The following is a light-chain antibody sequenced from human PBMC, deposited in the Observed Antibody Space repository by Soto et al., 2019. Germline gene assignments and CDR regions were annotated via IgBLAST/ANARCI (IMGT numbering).Light chain of an antibody. CDR3: QQRYNWPWT. Sequence: EVVLTQSASTLSWSSGDRAALSCQASQSVHNFLAWYQQKTGQSPRLLIYGASNRAAGVPDRFSGSLYGTDFNLTINSLETEDLAVYYCQQRYNWPWTFGQGTKVDTK. V-gene: IGKV3-11*01. CDR1: QSVHNF. J-gene: IGKJ1*01. CDR2: GAS.